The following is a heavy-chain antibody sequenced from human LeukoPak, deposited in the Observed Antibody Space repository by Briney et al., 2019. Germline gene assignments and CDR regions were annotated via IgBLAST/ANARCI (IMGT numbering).Heavy chain of an antibody. CDR3: ARDGVAEMATISDY. CDR1: GGTLSSYA. Sequence: SVKVSCKASGGTLSSYAISWVRQAPGQGLEWMGRIIPILGIANYAQKFQGRVTITADKSTSTAYMELSSLRSEDTAVYYCARDGVAEMATISDYWGQGTLVTVSS. J-gene: IGHJ4*02. D-gene: IGHD5-24*01. V-gene: IGHV1-69*04. CDR2: IIPILGIA.